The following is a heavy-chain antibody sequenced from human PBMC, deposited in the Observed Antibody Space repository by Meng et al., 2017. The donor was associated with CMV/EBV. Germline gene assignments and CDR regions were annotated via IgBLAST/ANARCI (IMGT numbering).Heavy chain of an antibody. J-gene: IGHJ4*02. CDR1: GYTFTSYY. Sequence: ASVKVSCKTSGYTFTSYYMHWVRQAPGQGLEWMGIINPSGGSTSYAQKFQGRVTMTRDTSTSTVYMELSSLRSDDTAVYYCARDLGTYDFWSGYLPNFDYWGQGTLVTVSS. V-gene: IGHV1-46*01. D-gene: IGHD3-3*01. CDR3: ARDLGTYDFWSGYLPNFDY. CDR2: INPSGGST.